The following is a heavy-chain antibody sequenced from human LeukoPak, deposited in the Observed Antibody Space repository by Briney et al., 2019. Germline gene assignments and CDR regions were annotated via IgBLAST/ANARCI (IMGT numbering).Heavy chain of an antibody. CDR1: GFTFSSYA. V-gene: IGHV3-30*04. CDR3: ARGELLTDY. J-gene: IGHJ4*02. Sequence: PGRSLRLSCAASGFTFSSYAMHWVRQAPGKGLEWVAVISYDGSNKYYADSVKGRFTISRDNSKSTLYLQMNSLRAEDTAVYYCARGELLTDYWGQGTLVTVSS. D-gene: IGHD3-10*01. CDR2: ISYDGSNK.